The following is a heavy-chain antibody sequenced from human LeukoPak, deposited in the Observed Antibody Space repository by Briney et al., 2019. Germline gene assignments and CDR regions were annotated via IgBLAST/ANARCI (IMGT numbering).Heavy chain of an antibody. V-gene: IGHV4-4*07. CDR2: INTSGNS. CDR3: ARGWGYMDV. J-gene: IGHJ6*03. D-gene: IGHD1-26*01. CDR1: GGSISGDY. Sequence: SETLSLTCTVSGGSISGDYWSWIRQPAGKGLEWIGRINTSGNSNYNPSLKSRVTMSVDTSKNQFSLKLSSVTAADTAVYYCARGWGYMDVWGKRTTVTVSS.